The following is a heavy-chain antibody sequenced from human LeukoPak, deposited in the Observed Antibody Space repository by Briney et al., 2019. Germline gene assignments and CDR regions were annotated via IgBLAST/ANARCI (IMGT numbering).Heavy chain of an antibody. CDR3: ARNPPYCTSTSCYNDY. J-gene: IGHJ4*02. CDR1: GYIFTIYY. D-gene: IGHD2-2*02. Sequence: ASVKVSCKASGYIFTIYYMHWVRQAPGQGLEWMGWINPHSGGTSYAQRFQGRVTMTRDTSISTAYMELSGLTSDDTAVYYCARNPPYCTSTSCYNDYWGQGTLVTVSS. V-gene: IGHV1-2*02. CDR2: INPHSGGT.